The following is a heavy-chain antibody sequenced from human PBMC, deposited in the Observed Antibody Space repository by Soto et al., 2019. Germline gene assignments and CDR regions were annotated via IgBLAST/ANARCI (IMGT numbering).Heavy chain of an antibody. CDR3: ARGTVTGSEYNYYYYGMDV. J-gene: IGHJ6*02. CDR2: IIPLFGTT. Sequence: SVKVSCKASGGTFSSYAIGWVRQAPGQGLDWMGGIIPLFGTTNYAQKLQGRVKLTADESTRTAYMELSTLTSEDTAVYYCARGTVTGSEYNYYYYGMDVWGQGTTVTVSS. V-gene: IGHV1-69*13. CDR1: GGTFSSYA. D-gene: IGHD1-1*01.